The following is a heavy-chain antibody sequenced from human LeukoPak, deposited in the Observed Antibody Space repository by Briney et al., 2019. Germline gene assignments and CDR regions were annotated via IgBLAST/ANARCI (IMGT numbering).Heavy chain of an antibody. CDR3: AKYCGYSSSWYKLGFDY. J-gene: IGHJ4*02. CDR2: ISSSGGST. V-gene: IGHV3-23*01. Sequence: PGGSLRLSCAASGFTFSTYAMSWVRQASGKGLEWVSAISSSGGSTYYADSVKGRFTISRDNSKNTLYLQMNSLRAEDTAVYYCAKYCGYSSSWYKLGFDYWGQGTLVTVSS. D-gene: IGHD6-13*01. CDR1: GFTFSTYA.